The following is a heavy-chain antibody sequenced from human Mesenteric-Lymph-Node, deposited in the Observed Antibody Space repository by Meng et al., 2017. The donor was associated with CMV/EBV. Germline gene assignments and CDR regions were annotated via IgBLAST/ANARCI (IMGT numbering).Heavy chain of an antibody. D-gene: IGHD3-16*01. CDR3: ARETPWGGGIDP. V-gene: IGHV3-23*01. Sequence: GGSLRLSCAASGFTFSSYAMSWVRQAPGKGLEWVSAISGSGGSTYYADSVKGRFTISRDNAKNSLYLQMNSLRAEDTAVYYCARETPWGGGIDPWGQGTLVTVSS. J-gene: IGHJ5*02. CDR2: ISGSGGST. CDR1: GFTFSSYA.